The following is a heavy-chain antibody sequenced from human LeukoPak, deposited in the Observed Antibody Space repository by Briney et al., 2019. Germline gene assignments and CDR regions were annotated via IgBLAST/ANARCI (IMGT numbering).Heavy chain of an antibody. CDR1: GFTFSSYA. Sequence: GALRLSCAASGFTFSSYAMHWVRQAPGKGLEWVAVISYDGSNKYYADSVKGRFTISRDNSKNTLYLQMNSLRAEDTAVCYCARSRPRKYCSGGSCYSNYFDYWGQGTLVTVSS. V-gene: IGHV3-30*04. CDR3: ARSRPRKYCSGGSCYSNYFDY. D-gene: IGHD2-15*01. CDR2: ISYDGSNK. J-gene: IGHJ4*02.